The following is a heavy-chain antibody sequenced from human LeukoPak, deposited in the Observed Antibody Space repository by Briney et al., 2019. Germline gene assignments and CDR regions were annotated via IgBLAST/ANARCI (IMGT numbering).Heavy chain of an antibody. CDR1: GGSISSSSYY. CDR3: ARLTTYDVFSINYYALDV. D-gene: IGHD3-9*01. J-gene: IGHJ6*02. V-gene: IGHV4-39*07. CDR2: IYYSGST. Sequence: SETLSLTCTVSGGSISSSSYYWGWIRQPPGKGLEWIGSIYYSGSTYYNPSLKSRVTISVDTSKNQFSLRLRSVTATDTAVYHCARLTTYDVFSINYYALDVWGQGTPVTVTS.